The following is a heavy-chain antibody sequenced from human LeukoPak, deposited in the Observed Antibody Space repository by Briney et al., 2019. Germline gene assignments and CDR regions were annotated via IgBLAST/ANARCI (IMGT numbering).Heavy chain of an antibody. V-gene: IGHV3-7*03. Sequence: PGGSLRLSCAASGFTFSSYWTSWVRQAPGKGLEWVANIKQDGSEKYYVDSVKGRFTISRDNAKNSLYLQMNSLKTEDTAVYYCTTDRPYYDFWSGYTQFQFDYWGQGTLVTVSS. CDR1: GFTFSSYW. CDR2: IKQDGSEK. CDR3: TTDRPYYDFWSGYTQFQFDY. D-gene: IGHD3-3*01. J-gene: IGHJ4*02.